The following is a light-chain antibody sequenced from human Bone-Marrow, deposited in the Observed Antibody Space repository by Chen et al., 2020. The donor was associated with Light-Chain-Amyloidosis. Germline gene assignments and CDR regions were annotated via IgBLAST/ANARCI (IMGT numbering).Light chain of an antibody. CDR3: AERDRGREQPV. J-gene: IGLJ3*02. V-gene: IGLV3-21*02. CDR1: NIGSTS. CDR2: DDS. Sequence: SYVLTQPSSVSVAPGQTATIAWGGNNIGSTSVHWYQQTPGQAPLLVVYDDSDRPSGIPERVGGSSAGYSANRTSSRVEAGDGGVYYCAERDRGREQPVFGGGTKLTVL.